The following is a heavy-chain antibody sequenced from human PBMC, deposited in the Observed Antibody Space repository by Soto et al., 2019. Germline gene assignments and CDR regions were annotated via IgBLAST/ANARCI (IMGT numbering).Heavy chain of an antibody. CDR2: ISNSGDT. D-gene: IGHD3-10*01. CDR3: AKPKFRGVVVNV. CDR1: GFTFSSYA. V-gene: IGHV3-23*01. Sequence: VQLLESGGALVRPGGSLRLSCAASGFTFSSYAMYRVRQAPGKGLEWVSTISNSGDTYYADSVEGRFTISRDNSKDTVHLQMNSLRAEDTAVYYCAKPKFRGVVVNVWGPGTTVTVSS. J-gene: IGHJ6*02.